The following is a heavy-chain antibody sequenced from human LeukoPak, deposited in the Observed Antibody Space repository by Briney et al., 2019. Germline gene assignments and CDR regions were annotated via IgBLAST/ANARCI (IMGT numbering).Heavy chain of an antibody. CDR1: GGTFSSYA. J-gene: IGHJ2*01. CDR2: IIPILGIA. V-gene: IGHV1-69*04. D-gene: IGHD2-15*01. Sequence: SVKVSCKASGGTFSSYAISWVRQAPGQGLEWMGRIIPILGIANYAQKFQGRVTITADKSTSTAYMELSSLRSEDTAVYYCARSPCSGGSCYPAGTWYFDLWGRGTLVTVSS. CDR3: ARSPCSGGSCYPAGTWYFDL.